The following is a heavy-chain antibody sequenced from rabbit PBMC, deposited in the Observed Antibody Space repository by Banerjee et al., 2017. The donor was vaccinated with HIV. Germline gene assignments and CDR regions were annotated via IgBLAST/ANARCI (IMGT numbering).Heavy chain of an antibody. CDR3: ARFFTSGWGGFNL. CDR2: INTSSGNA. CDR1: GFSFSNKYG. J-gene: IGHJ4*01. V-gene: IGHV1S45*01. D-gene: IGHD4-1*01. Sequence: QEQLEESGGDLVKPEGSLTLTCKASGFSFSNKYGMCWVRQAPGKGLEWIACINTSSGNAVYANWAKGRFTISKTSSTTVTLQMTSLTAADTATYFCARFFTSGWGGFNLWGPGTLVTVS.